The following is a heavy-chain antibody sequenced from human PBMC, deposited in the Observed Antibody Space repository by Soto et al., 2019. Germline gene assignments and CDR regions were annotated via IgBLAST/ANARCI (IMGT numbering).Heavy chain of an antibody. J-gene: IGHJ5*02. CDR2: IYYSGST. D-gene: IGHD3-10*01. CDR3: TNSNWFDP. V-gene: IGHV4-39*01. Sequence: SETLSLTCTVSGGSISSSRYYWGWIRQPPGKGLEWIGRIYYSGSTYYNPSLKSRGTISVDTSKNQFSLKLSSVTAADTAVYYCTNSNWFDPWGQGTLVTVSS. CDR1: GGSISSSRYY.